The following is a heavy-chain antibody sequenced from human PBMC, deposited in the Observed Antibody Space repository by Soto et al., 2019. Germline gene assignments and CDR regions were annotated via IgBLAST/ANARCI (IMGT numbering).Heavy chain of an antibody. Sequence: ASVKVSCKASGYTFTSYGISWVRQAPGQGLEWIGWISAYNGKTNYAQKHQGRVTMTPDESTSTAYMELSSLRSDDTAVYYCARGPITGITNGSQYKPNYYDYYGMDVWGQGTTVTVSS. J-gene: IGHJ6*02. CDR1: GYTFTSYG. CDR2: ISAYNGKT. D-gene: IGHD1-7*01. CDR3: ARGPITGITNGSQYKPNYYDYYGMDV. V-gene: IGHV1-18*01.